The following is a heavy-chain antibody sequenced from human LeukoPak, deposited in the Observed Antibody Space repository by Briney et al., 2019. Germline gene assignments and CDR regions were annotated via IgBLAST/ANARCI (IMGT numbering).Heavy chain of an antibody. V-gene: IGHV3-23*01. CDR3: AKDYGSGSYIFDY. J-gene: IGHJ4*02. CDR1: GFTFSSYA. CDR2: ISGSGGST. D-gene: IGHD3-10*01. Sequence: GGSLRLSCAASGFTFSSYAMSWVRQAPGKGQEWVSAISGSGGSTYYADSVKGRFTISRDNSKNTLYLQMNSLRAEDTAVYYCAKDYGSGSYIFDYWGQGTLVTVSS.